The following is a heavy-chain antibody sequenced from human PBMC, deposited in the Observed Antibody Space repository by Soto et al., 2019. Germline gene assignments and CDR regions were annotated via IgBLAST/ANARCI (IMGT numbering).Heavy chain of an antibody. J-gene: IGHJ4*02. CDR3: AKLVDIVATCPNY. Sequence: SLRHSCAASGFTFSSYAMSWVRQAPGKGLEWVSAISGSGGSTYYADSVKGRFTISRDTSKNTLYLQMNSLRAEDTAVYYCAKLVDIVATCPNYWGQGTLVTVPS. CDR1: GFTFSSYA. D-gene: IGHD5-12*01. V-gene: IGHV3-23*01. CDR2: ISGSGGST.